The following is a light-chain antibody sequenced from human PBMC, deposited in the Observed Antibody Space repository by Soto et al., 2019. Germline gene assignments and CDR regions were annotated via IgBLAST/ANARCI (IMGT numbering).Light chain of an antibody. CDR2: LGS. V-gene: IGKV2-28*01. CDR1: QIFLYNYTYNY. Sequence: DIILIQTTHILPVTPGGPASISCRSSQIFLYNYTYNYLDLYLQKPGQSPQLLIYLGSNRATGVPDRFSGSGTGTDFTLKVSRVETEDVGTYYCMQTLQGVTFGQGTRLENK. CDR3: MQTLQGVT. J-gene: IGKJ5*01.